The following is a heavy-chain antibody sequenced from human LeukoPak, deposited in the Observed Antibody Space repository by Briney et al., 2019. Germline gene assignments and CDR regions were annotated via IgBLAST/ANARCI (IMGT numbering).Heavy chain of an antibody. V-gene: IGHV4-59*01. D-gene: IGHD2-15*01. J-gene: IGHJ6*03. CDR1: GGSISSYY. Sequence: PSETLSLTCTVSGGSISSYYWSWIRQPPGKGLEWIGYIYYSGRTNYNPSLKRRVTISVDTSKNQFSLKLSSVTAADTAVYYCARDTLGYCSGGSCYYYYMDVWGKGTTVTVSS. CDR2: IYYSGRT. CDR3: ARDTLGYCSGGSCYYYYMDV.